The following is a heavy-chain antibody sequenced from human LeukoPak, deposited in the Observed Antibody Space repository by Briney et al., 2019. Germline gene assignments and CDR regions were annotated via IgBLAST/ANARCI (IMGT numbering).Heavy chain of an antibody. CDR2: ISSSSSYI. Sequence: PGGSLRLSCAASGFTFSSYAMHWVRQAPGKGLEWVSSISSSSSYIYYADSVKGRFTISRDNAKNSLYLQMNSLRAEDTAVYYCARDLRGYCSGGSCLPGAFDIWGQGTMVTVSS. J-gene: IGHJ3*02. V-gene: IGHV3-21*01. CDR3: ARDLRGYCSGGSCLPGAFDI. D-gene: IGHD2-15*01. CDR1: GFTFSSYA.